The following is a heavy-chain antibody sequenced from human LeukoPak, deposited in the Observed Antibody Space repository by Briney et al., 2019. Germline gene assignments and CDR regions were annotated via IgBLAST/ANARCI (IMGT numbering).Heavy chain of an antibody. D-gene: IGHD3-10*01. V-gene: IGHV4-34*01. Sequence: SETLSLTCTVSGGSISNGDHYWSWIRQPPGKGLEWIGEINHSGSTNYNPSLKSRVTISVDTSKNQFSLKLSSVTAADTAVYYCARWSITMVRGVISHYYYYGMDVWGQGTTVTVSS. J-gene: IGHJ6*02. CDR2: INHSGST. CDR3: ARWSITMVRGVISHYYYYGMDV. CDR1: GGSISNGDHY.